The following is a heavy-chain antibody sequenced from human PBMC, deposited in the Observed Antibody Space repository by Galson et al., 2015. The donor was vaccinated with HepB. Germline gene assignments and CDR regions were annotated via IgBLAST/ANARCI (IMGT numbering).Heavy chain of an antibody. V-gene: IGHV2-70*11. CDR2: IDWDDDK. CDR1: GFSLSTSGMC. J-gene: IGHJ6*02. Sequence: PALVKPTQTLTLTCTFSGFSLSTSGMCVSWIRQPPGKALEWLARIDWDDDKYYSTSLKTRLTISKDTSKNQVVLTMTNMDPVDTATYYCARIRRYSYGSTNYYYGMDVWGQGTTVTVSS. D-gene: IGHD5-18*01. CDR3: ARIRRYSYGSTNYYYGMDV.